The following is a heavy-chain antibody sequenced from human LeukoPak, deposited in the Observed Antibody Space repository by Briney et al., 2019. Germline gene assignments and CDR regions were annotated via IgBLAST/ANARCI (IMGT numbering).Heavy chain of an antibody. CDR3: ARRVVVTATIPAFFDY. D-gene: IGHD2-21*02. J-gene: IGHJ4*02. CDR1: GGSISSYY. Sequence: NPSETLSLTCTVSGGSISSYYWSWIRQAAGKGLEWIGRIYTSGSTNYNPSLKSRVTMSVDTSKNQFSLKLSSVTAADTAVYYCARRVVVTATIPAFFDYWGQGTLVTLSS. V-gene: IGHV4-4*07. CDR2: IYTSGST.